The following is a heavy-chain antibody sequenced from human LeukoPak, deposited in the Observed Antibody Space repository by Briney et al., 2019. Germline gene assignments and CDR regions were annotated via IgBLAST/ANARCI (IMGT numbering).Heavy chain of an antibody. J-gene: IGHJ3*02. CDR1: GFTFSSYA. Sequence: GGSLRLSCAASGFTFSSYAMSWVRQAPGKGLEWVSAISGSGGSTYYADSVKGRFTISRDNSKNTLYLQMNSLRAEDTAVYYCASPSFNSSGYYRDAFDIWGQGTMVTVSS. CDR2: ISGSGGST. V-gene: IGHV3-23*01. CDR3: ASPSFNSSGYYRDAFDI. D-gene: IGHD3-22*01.